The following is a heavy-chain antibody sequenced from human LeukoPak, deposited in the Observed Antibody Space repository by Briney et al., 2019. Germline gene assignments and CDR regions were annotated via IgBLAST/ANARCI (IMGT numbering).Heavy chain of an antibody. Sequence: GGSLRLPCAASGFTFSSYEMNWVRQAPGKGQEWVSYISSSGSTIYYADSVKGRFTISRDNAKNSLYLQMNSLRAEDTAVYYCAELGITMIGGVWGKGTTVTISS. D-gene: IGHD3-10*02. CDR1: GFTFSSYE. V-gene: IGHV3-48*03. J-gene: IGHJ6*04. CDR3: AELGITMIGGV. CDR2: ISSSGSTI.